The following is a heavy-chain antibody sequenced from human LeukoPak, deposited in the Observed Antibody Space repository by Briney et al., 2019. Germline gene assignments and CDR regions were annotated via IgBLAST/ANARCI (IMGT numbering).Heavy chain of an antibody. CDR1: GYTFTRYV. CDR3: ARGFTSYCSGGSCYSDAFDI. Sequence: ASVKVCCKASGYTFTRYVLNWVRQATGRGLGWIGSMTPNSGNTGYAQKFQGRVTMTRNTSISTAYMELSSLRSEDTAVYYCARGFTSYCSGGSCYSDAFDIWGQGTMVTVSS. CDR2: MTPNSGNT. D-gene: IGHD2-15*01. V-gene: IGHV1-8*01. J-gene: IGHJ3*02.